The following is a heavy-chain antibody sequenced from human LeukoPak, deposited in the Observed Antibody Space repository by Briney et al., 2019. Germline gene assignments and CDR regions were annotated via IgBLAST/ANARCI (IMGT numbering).Heavy chain of an antibody. V-gene: IGHV3-21*01. CDR3: GRDRGWLRSVDY. CDR1: EFTFISYS. D-gene: IGHD5-12*01. CDR2: ISSSSSYI. J-gene: IGHJ4*02. Sequence: GGSLRLSFEASEFTFISYSMNWVRQAPGKGLEWVSSISSSSSYIYYADSVKGRFTISRDNSKNTLYLQMNSLRLEDTAVYYCGRDRGWLRSVDYWGQGTLVTVSS.